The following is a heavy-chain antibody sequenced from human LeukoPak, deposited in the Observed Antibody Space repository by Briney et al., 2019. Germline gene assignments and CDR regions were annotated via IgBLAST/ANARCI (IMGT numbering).Heavy chain of an antibody. D-gene: IGHD4-23*01. V-gene: IGHV3-30*07. Sequence: GGSLRLSCAASGFTFSSYAMHWVRQAPGKGLEWVAVISYDGSNKYYADSVKGRFTISRDNAKNTLYLQMNSLRAEDTAVYYCARATTVVNGPGGDYWGQGTLVTVSS. CDR1: GFTFSSYA. J-gene: IGHJ4*02. CDR2: ISYDGSNK. CDR3: ARATTVVNGPGGDY.